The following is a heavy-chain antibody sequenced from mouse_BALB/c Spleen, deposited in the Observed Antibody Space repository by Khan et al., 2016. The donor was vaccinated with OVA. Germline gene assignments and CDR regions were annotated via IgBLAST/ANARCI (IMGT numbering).Heavy chain of an antibody. V-gene: IGHV2-3*01. CDR2: IWGDGNT. J-gene: IGHJ4*01. CDR3: AKDRGYYAVDY. Sequence: QVQLKESGPGLVAPSQSLSITCTVSGFSLTSYGVSWVRQPPGKGLEWLGVIWGDGNTNFHSALRSRLSFSKDNSKSQVFLKLYSLLTDDTATYYWAKDRGYYAVDYWGQGTSVTVSS. CDR1: GFSLTSYG.